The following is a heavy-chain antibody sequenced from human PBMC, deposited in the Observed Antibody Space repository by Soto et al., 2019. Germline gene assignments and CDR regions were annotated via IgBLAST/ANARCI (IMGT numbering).Heavy chain of an antibody. Sequence: SETLSLTCTVSGGSISSSYWSWIRQPAGNGLEWIGRIYASGSTNYNPSIKRRVTMSVDTSKNQFSLKLRSVTAADTAVYYCERACSSTSCYDVFDYWGQGKLVTVS. D-gene: IGHD2-2*01. J-gene: IGHJ4*02. V-gene: IGHV4-4*07. CDR2: IYASGST. CDR3: ERACSSTSCYDVFDY. CDR1: GGSISSSY.